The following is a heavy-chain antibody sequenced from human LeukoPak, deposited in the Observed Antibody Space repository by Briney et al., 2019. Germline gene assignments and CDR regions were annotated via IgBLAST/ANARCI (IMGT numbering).Heavy chain of an antibody. D-gene: IGHD3-3*01. CDR2: INHSGST. CDR1: GGSFSGYY. J-gene: IGHJ5*02. V-gene: IGHV4-34*01. Sequence: SETLSLTCAVYGGSFSGYYWSWIRQPPGKGLEWIGEINHSGSTNYNPSLKSRVTISVDKSKNQFSLKLSSVTAADTAVYYCAGFSGRGYYPPWFDPWGQGTLVTVSS. CDR3: AGFSGRGYYPPWFDP.